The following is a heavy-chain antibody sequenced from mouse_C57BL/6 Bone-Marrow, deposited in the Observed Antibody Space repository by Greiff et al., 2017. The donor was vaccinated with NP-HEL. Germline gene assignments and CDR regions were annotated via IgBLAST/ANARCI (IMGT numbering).Heavy chain of an antibody. Sequence: EVQVVESGGDLVKPGGSLKLSCAASGFTFSSYGMSWVRQTPDKRLAWVATISSGGSYPYYPDSVKGRFTISRDNAKNTLYLQMSSLKSEDTAMYYCASKGYYDYDEYYFDYWGQGTTLTVSS. CDR3: ASKGYYDYDEYYFDY. V-gene: IGHV5-6*01. CDR2: ISSGGSYP. D-gene: IGHD2-4*01. J-gene: IGHJ2*01. CDR1: GFTFSSYG.